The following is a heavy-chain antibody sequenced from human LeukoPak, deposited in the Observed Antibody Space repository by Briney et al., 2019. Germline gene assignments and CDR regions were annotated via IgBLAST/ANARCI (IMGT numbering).Heavy chain of an antibody. Sequence: GGSLRLSCAVSGLTFIDAYMTWVRQAPGRALEWVGLIKSTPDGGTTHYAAPVRGRFTVSRDDSKNTLFLQMNSLKTEDTAVYYCTTSSWGNPVSWSQGTLVTVSS. CDR2: IKSTPDGGTT. CDR3: TTSSWGNPVS. CDR1: GLTFIDAY. D-gene: IGHD3-16*01. V-gene: IGHV3-15*01. J-gene: IGHJ5*02.